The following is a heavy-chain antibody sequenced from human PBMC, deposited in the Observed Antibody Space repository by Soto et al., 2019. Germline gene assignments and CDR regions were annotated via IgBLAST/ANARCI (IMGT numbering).Heavy chain of an antibody. CDR2: ISWHSGSI. D-gene: IGHD4-17*01. V-gene: IGHV3-9*01. Sequence: EVQLVESGGGLVQPGRSLRLSCAASGFTFDDYAMHWVRQAPGKGLEWVSGISWHSGSIGYADSVKGRFTISRENAKNSLYLQMNSLRAEDTALYYCAKDILRYGQYYYYMDVWGKGTTVIVSS. CDR3: AKDILRYGQYYYYMDV. J-gene: IGHJ6*03. CDR1: GFTFDDYA.